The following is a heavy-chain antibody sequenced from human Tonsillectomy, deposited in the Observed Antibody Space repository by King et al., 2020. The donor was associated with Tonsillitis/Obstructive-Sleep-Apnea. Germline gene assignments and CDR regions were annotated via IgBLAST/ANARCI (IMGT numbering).Heavy chain of an antibody. CDR1: GFTLSSYG. V-gene: IGHV3-33*01. J-gene: IGHJ4*02. CDR2: IWYDGSNK. D-gene: IGHD3-3*01. CDR3: ARDSHHITIFGVVPDY. Sequence: QVQLVESGGGVVQPGRSLRLSCAASGFTLSSYGMHWVRQAPGKGLEWVAVIWYDGSNKYYADSVKGRFTISRDNSKNTLYLQMNSLRAEDTAVYYCARDSHHITIFGVVPDYWGQGTLVTVSS.